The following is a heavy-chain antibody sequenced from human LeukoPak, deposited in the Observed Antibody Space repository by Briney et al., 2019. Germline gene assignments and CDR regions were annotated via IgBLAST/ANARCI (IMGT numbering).Heavy chain of an antibody. CDR2: IYYSGST. D-gene: IGHD3-22*01. V-gene: IGHV4-59*01. J-gene: IGHJ4*02. CDR1: GGSISSYY. CDR3: VREAPYDSSGYYFDY. Sequence: SETLSLTCTVSGGSISSYYWSWIRQPPGKGLEWVGYIYYSGSTNYNPSLKRRVTISVDTSKNQFSLKLSSVTAADTAVYYCVREAPYDSSGYYFDYWGQGTLVTVSS.